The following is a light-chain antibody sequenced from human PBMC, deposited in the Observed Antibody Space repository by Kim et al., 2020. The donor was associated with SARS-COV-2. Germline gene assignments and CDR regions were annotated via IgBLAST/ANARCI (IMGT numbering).Light chain of an antibody. J-gene: IGKJ5*01. CDR2: GAS. CDR3: QQYGTLIT. Sequence: DIVLTQSPGTLSLSPGERATLSCRASQTIVRHTYVAWYQQRPGQAPRLLIYGASNRATGIPDRFSGSGSGTDFTLTIGRLEPEDSATYYCQQYGTLITFGQGTRMEIK. CDR1: QTIVRHTY. V-gene: IGKV3-20*01.